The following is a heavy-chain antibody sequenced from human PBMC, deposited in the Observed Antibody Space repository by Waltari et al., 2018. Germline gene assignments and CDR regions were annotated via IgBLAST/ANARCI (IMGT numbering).Heavy chain of an antibody. V-gene: IGHV1-18*01. CDR3: ARDRRISLDQSTYFFDF. J-gene: IGHJ4*02. D-gene: IGHD1-1*01. CDR2: ISGYNDES. CDR1: GYRFTNYG. Sequence: QVHLVQSGAEVKQPGASVKVSCKASGYRFTNYGISWVRLAPGQGLEWMGWISGYNDESNFAQKFQGRVTLATDTSTSTAYMELRSLRSDDTAMYYCARDRRISLDQSTYFFDFWGQGTLVTVSS.